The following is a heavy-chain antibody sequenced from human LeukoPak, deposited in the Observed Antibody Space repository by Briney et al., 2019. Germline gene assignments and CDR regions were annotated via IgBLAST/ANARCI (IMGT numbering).Heavy chain of an antibody. D-gene: IGHD5-24*01. CDR3: ARGARAGYNLEPSDY. V-gene: IGHV4-59*08. Sequence: TPSETLSLTCTVSGGSMSSYYWSWIRQPPGKGLEWIGYIYYSGSTKYNPSLKSRVTISVDTSKNQFSLKLSSVTAADTAVYYCARGARAGYNLEPSDYWGQGTLVTVSS. J-gene: IGHJ4*02. CDR1: GGSMSSYY. CDR2: IYYSGST.